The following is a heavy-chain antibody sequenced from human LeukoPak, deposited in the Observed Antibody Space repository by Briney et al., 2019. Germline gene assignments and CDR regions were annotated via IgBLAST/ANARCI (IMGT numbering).Heavy chain of an antibody. CDR1: IDSTRGNY. D-gene: IGHD2-8*02. Sequence: SETLSLTCAVSIDSTRGNYWSWVRQSPGKGLEWIGEVHRSGRTNYMPSLKSRVTISIDNSKDQISLDLASVTAAGTAVYYCATEILGAPTPGAHWGQGTLVTVSS. J-gene: IGHJ4*02. CDR3: ATEILGAPTPGAH. V-gene: IGHV4-4*02. CDR2: VHRSGRT.